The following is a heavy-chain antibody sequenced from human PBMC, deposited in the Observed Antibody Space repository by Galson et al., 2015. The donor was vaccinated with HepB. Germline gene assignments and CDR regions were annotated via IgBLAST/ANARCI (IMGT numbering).Heavy chain of an antibody. CDR2: IKQDGGEK. J-gene: IGHJ4*02. D-gene: IGHD6-19*01. Sequence: SLRVSCAASGFTFSSYWMSWVRQAPGKGLEWVANIKQDGGEKYYVDSVKGRFTISRDNAKNSLYLQMNSLRAEDTAVYYCARDGAQWLAQYYFDYWGQGALVTVSS. CDR3: ARDGAQWLAQYYFDY. CDR1: GFTFSSYW. V-gene: IGHV3-7*01.